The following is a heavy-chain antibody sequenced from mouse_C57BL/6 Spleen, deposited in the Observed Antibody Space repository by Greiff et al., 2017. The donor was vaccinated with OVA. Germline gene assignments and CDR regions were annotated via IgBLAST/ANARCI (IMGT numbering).Heavy chain of an antibody. J-gene: IGHJ2*01. Sequence: QVTLKESGPGILQSSQTLSLTCSFSGFSLSTSGMGVSWIRQPSGKGLEWLAHIYWDDEKRYNPSLKSRPTISKDTSRNQVFLKITSVDTADTATYYCARRLDSSGYFDYWGQGTTLTVSS. V-gene: IGHV8-12*01. CDR3: ARRLDSSGYFDY. CDR2: IYWDDEK. D-gene: IGHD3-2*02. CDR1: GFSLSTSGMG.